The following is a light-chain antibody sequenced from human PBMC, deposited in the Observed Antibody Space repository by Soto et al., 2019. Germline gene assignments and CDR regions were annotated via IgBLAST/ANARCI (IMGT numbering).Light chain of an antibody. CDR3: CSYAGFNTFVV. CDR2: EGS. CDR1: SSDVGSYNL. J-gene: IGLJ3*02. Sequence: SALTQPASVSGSLGQSITISCTGTSSDVGSYNLVSWYQQHPGKAPKLMIYEGSKRPSGISNRFSGYKSGSTASLTISGLQAEDEADYYCCSYAGFNTFVVFGGGTQLTVL. V-gene: IGLV2-23*03.